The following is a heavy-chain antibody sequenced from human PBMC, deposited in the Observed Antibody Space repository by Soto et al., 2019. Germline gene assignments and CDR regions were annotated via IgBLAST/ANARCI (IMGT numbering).Heavy chain of an antibody. CDR1: GFTFSSYA. V-gene: IGHV3-23*01. Sequence: VQLLESGGGLVQPGGSLRLSCAASGFTFSSYAMSWVRQAPGKGLEWVSAISGSGGSTYYADSVKGRFTISRDNSKNTLYLQMNSLRAEDTAVYYCAKSDVVVPAAIVAFDIWGQGTMVTVSS. CDR3: AKSDVVVPAAIVAFDI. J-gene: IGHJ3*02. D-gene: IGHD2-2*01. CDR2: ISGSGGST.